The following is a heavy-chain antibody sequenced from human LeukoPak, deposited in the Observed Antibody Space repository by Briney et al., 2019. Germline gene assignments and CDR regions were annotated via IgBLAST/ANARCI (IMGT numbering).Heavy chain of an antibody. CDR2: ISSSGSTI. D-gene: IGHD3-22*01. CDR3: ARAVGRSYYDSSGYRFDY. J-gene: IGHJ4*02. Sequence: GGSLRLSCAASGFTFSSYEMNWVRQSPGKGLEWVSYISSSGSTIYYADSVKGRFTISRDNAKNSLYLQMNSLRAEDTAVYYCARAVGRSYYDSSGYRFDYWAREPWSPSPQ. CDR1: GFTFSSYE. V-gene: IGHV3-48*03.